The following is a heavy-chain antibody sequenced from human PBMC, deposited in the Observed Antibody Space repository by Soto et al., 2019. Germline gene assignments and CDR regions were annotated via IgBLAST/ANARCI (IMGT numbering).Heavy chain of an antibody. J-gene: IGHJ4*02. D-gene: IGHD3-10*01. Sequence: EVRLLESGGGLVQPGGSLRLSCAASGFTFSSCAMSRVRQAPGKGLDWVSTIDNSGGGTHYADSVKGRFTISRDNSKNMVYLDMDNLRADDTAVYYWAKDVGEVFPFDHWGQGTLLTVSS. CDR1: GFTFSSCA. CDR2: IDNSGGGT. V-gene: IGHV3-23*01. CDR3: AKDVGEVFPFDH.